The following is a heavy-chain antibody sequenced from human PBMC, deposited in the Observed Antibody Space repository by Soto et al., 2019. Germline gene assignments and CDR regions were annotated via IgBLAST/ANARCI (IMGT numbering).Heavy chain of an antibody. CDR1: GGSFSSYT. J-gene: IGHJ4*02. CDR3: GRAGQRGAFDY. V-gene: IGHV1-69*02. D-gene: IGHD6-25*01. CDR2: IIPILGIA. Sequence: ASVKVSCKASGGSFSSYTISWVRQAPGQGLEWMGRIIPILGIANYAQKFQGRVTITADKSTSTAYMELSSLRSEDTAVYYCGRAGQRGAFDYWGQGTLVTVSS.